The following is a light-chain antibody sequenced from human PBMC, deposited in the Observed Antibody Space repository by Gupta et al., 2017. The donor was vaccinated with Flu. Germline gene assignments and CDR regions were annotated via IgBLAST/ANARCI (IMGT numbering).Light chain of an antibody. CDR2: KAS. Sequence: DIQMTQSPSTLSASVGDRVTMTCRASQTFNSWLAWFQQKPGKAPKLLIHKASTLESGVPSRFSGSGSGTEFTLTISSLQPDDFATYFCQQDYSYPLTFGGGTKVEIK. J-gene: IGKJ4*01. CDR1: QTFNSW. CDR3: QQDYSYPLT. V-gene: IGKV1-5*03.